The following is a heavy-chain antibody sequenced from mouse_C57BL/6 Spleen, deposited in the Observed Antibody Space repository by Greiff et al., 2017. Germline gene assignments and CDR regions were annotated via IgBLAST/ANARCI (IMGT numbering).Heavy chain of an antibody. CDR3: ARGLFFDY. J-gene: IGHJ2*01. Sequence: QVQLQQPGAELVRPGSSVKLSCKASGYTFTSYWMYWVKQRPGKGLEWIGQIYPGDGDTNYNGKFKGKATLTADKSSSTAYMQLSSLTSEDSAVYFCARGLFFDYWGQGTTLTVSS. CDR1: GYTFTSYW. CDR2: IYPGDGDT. V-gene: IGHV1-80*01.